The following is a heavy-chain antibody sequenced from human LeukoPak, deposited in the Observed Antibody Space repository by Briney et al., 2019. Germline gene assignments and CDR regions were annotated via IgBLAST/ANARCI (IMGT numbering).Heavy chain of an antibody. CDR1: GYTFTSYG. Sequence: AAVKVSCKASGYTFTSYGISWVRQAPGQGLEWMGWISAYNGNTNYAQKLQGRVTMTTDTSTSTAYMELRSLRSDDTAVYYCAKGPTPSHYYYDSSGLDAFDIWGQGTMVTVSS. D-gene: IGHD3-22*01. J-gene: IGHJ3*02. CDR2: ISAYNGNT. V-gene: IGHV1-18*01. CDR3: AKGPTPSHYYYDSSGLDAFDI.